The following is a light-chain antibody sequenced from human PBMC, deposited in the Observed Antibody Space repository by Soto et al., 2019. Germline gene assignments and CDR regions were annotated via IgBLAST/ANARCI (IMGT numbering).Light chain of an antibody. CDR2: GAS. Sequence: LVWTQSPGTLSLSPGEAATLSCRASQSVSSSYLAWYQQKPGQAPRLLIYGASNRATGIPDRFSGSGSGTDFTLTISRLEPEDFAVYYCQQYDNSPLTFGGGTKVDIK. J-gene: IGKJ4*01. CDR1: QSVSSSY. V-gene: IGKV3-20*01. CDR3: QQYDNSPLT.